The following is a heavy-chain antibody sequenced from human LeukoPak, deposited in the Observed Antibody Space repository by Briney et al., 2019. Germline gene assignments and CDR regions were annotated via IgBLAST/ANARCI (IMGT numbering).Heavy chain of an antibody. CDR1: GFTFSRYG. J-gene: IGHJ4*02. V-gene: IGHV3-30*18. CDR2: ISYDGSNK. CDR3: AKHHYRAAAGTDDY. D-gene: IGHD6-13*01. Sequence: RSLRLSCAASGFTFSRYGMHWVRQAPGKGLEWVAVISYDGSNKLYADSVKGRFTISRDNSKNTLYLQMNSLRAEDTAVYYCAKHHYRAAAGTDDYWGQGTLVTVSS.